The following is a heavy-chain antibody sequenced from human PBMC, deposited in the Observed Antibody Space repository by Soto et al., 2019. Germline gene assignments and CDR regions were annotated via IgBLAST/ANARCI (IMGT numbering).Heavy chain of an antibody. CDR1: GGTFSSYT. CDR3: ARDEYSYGEREDFDY. CDR2: IIPILGIA. D-gene: IGHD5-18*01. J-gene: IGHJ4*02. V-gene: IGHV1-69*08. Sequence: QVQLVQSGAEVKKPGSSVKVSCKASGGTFSSYTISWVRQAPGQGLEWMGRIIPILGIANYAQKFQGRVTITADKSTSTAYMELSSLRSEDTAVYYCARDEYSYGEREDFDYWGQGTLVTVSS.